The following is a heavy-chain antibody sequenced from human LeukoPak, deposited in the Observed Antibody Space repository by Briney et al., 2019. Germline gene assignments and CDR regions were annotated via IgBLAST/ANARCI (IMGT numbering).Heavy chain of an antibody. V-gene: IGHV3-23*01. J-gene: IGHJ5*02. CDR2: ITGSGGNT. D-gene: IGHD4-23*01. Sequence: GGSLRLSCAASGFTFSNYAMTWVRQAPGKGLQWVSAITGSGGNTYYADSVKGRFAIYRDNSKNTLYLQMNSLRAEDTAVYYCARDLATVVSWFDPWGQGTLVTVSS. CDR3: ARDLATVVSWFDP. CDR1: GFTFSNYA.